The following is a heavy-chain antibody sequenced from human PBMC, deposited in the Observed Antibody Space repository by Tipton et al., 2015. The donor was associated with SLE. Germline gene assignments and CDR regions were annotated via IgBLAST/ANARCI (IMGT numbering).Heavy chain of an antibody. CDR2: IYYSGST. Sequence: TLSLTCTVSGGSIRSHYWSWIRQPPGKGLEWIGYIYYSGSTDYNPSLKSRVTISVDTSKNQFSLKLSSVTAADTAVYYCARDNDDSSGYAPFDYWGLGTLVTVSS. J-gene: IGHJ4*02. CDR1: GGSIRSHY. V-gene: IGHV4-59*11. CDR3: ARDNDDSSGYAPFDY. D-gene: IGHD3-22*01.